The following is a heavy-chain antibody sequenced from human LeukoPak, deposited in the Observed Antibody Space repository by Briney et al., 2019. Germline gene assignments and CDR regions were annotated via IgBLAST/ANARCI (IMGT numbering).Heavy chain of an antibody. CDR1: GYTLTELS. CDR2: FDPEDGET. D-gene: IGHD1-14*01. J-gene: IGHJ4*02. Sequence: ASVKVSCKVSGYTLTELSMHWVRQAPGKGLEWMGGFDPEDGETIYAQKFQGRVTMTEDTSTDTAYMELSSLRSEDTAVYYCATEHPNLHGVDYWGQGTLVTVSS. CDR3: ATEHPNLHGVDY. V-gene: IGHV1-24*01.